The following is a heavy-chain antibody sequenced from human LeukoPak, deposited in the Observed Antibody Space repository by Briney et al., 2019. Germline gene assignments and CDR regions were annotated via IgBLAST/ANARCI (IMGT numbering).Heavy chain of an antibody. D-gene: IGHD5-12*01. CDR1: GYTFTSHG. Sequence: ASVKVSCKASGYTFTSHGITWVRQAPGQGLEWMGWVRVYNGNTNYAQNFQGRVTMTTDTSTSTAYMELRSLRSDDTAVYYCARGDSGYDFAPFDYWGQGTLVTVSS. CDR3: ARGDSGYDFAPFDY. V-gene: IGHV1-18*01. J-gene: IGHJ4*02. CDR2: VRVYNGNT.